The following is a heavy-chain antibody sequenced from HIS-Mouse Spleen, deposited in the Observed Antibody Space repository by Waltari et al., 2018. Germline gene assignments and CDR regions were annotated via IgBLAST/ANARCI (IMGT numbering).Heavy chain of an antibody. Sequence: EVWLVESVGGLVQPVGSLRLSCAASAFTFGSYCMHWVGQAPGKGLVWVSRINSDGSSTSYADSVKGRFTISRDNAKNTLYLQMNSLRAEDTAVYYCARDLELDAFDIWGQGTMVTVSS. CDR2: INSDGSST. CDR3: ARDLELDAFDI. D-gene: IGHD1-1*01. J-gene: IGHJ3*02. CDR1: AFTFGSYC. V-gene: IGHV3-74*01.